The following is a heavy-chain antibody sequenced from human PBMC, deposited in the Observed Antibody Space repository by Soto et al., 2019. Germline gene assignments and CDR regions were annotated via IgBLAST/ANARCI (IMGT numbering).Heavy chain of an antibody. J-gene: IGHJ6*02. Sequence: GSLRLSCAASGFTFSSYSMNWVRQAPGKGLEWVSYISSSSSTIYYADSVKGRFTISRDNAKNSLYLQMNSLRDEDTAVYYCARDTPYYYDSGTTPRGYYGMDVWGQGTTVTVSS. D-gene: IGHD3-22*01. CDR3: ARDTPYYYDSGTTPRGYYGMDV. V-gene: IGHV3-48*02. CDR2: ISSSSSTI. CDR1: GFTFSSYS.